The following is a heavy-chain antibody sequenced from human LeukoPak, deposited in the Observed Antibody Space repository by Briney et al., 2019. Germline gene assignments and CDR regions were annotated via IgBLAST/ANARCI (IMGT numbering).Heavy chain of an antibody. CDR1: GFSFSSYA. Sequence: LRLSCAASGFSFSSYAMSWVRQPPGKGLEWIVYIYHSGSTYYNPSLKSRVTISVDRSKNQFSLKLSSVTAADTAVYYCARVPRIAAAGWGNWFDPWGQGTLVTVSS. J-gene: IGHJ5*02. CDR2: IYHSGST. CDR3: ARVPRIAAAGWGNWFDP. V-gene: IGHV4-30-2*01. D-gene: IGHD6-13*01.